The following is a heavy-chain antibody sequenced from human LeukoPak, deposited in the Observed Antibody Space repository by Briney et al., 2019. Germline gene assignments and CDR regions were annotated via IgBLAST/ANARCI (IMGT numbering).Heavy chain of an antibody. CDR3: VRPDRIFGVPAAFDA. Sequence: SVKVSCKASGGSFSDYPINWVRQAPGQGLEWLGGNIPKYSASNYAQAFQGRVTITADESTNTVYMEMSGLRPDDTAVYYCVRPDRIFGVPAAFDAWGQGTLVAVSS. CDR1: GGSFSDYP. J-gene: IGHJ3*01. CDR2: NIPKYSAS. V-gene: IGHV1-69*13. D-gene: IGHD3-3*02.